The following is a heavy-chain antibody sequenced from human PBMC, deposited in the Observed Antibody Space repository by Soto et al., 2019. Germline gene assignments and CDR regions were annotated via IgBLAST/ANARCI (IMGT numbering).Heavy chain of an antibody. J-gene: IGHJ6*02. CDR1: GYSFTSYW. V-gene: IGHV5-10-1*01. CDR2: IDPSDSYT. Sequence: PGESLKISRKGSGYSFTSYWISWVRQMPGKGLEWMGRIDPSDSYTNYSPSFQGHVTISADKSISTAYLQWSSLKASDTAMYYCARPGIAAQDYYGMDVWGQGTTVTVSS. D-gene: IGHD6-13*01. CDR3: ARPGIAAQDYYGMDV.